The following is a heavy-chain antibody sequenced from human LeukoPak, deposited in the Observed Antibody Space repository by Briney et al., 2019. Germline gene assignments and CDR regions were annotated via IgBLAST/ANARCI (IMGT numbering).Heavy chain of an antibody. V-gene: IGHV3-30*03. Sequence: GGSLRLSCAASGFTFSSYGTHWVRQAPGKGLEWVAVISDDGKTTYYADSVKGRFTISRENSKNTLYLQMNSLRAEDTAVYYCARAEYSSRSLDYWGQGTLVTVSS. CDR2: ISDDGKTT. D-gene: IGHD6-13*01. CDR1: GFTFSSYG. J-gene: IGHJ4*02. CDR3: ARAEYSSRSLDY.